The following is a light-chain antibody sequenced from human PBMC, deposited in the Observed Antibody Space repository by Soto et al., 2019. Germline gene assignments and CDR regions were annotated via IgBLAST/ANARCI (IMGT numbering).Light chain of an antibody. CDR1: QSISNW. Sequence: DIHMTQSPSTLSASVVDRVTIACRASQSISNWLAWYQQRPGTAPNLLTFDASTLESGVPSRFSGSGSGTEFTLTISGLQPDDFATYYCQQYNTYQWTFGQGTKVDIK. J-gene: IGKJ1*01. CDR2: DAS. V-gene: IGKV1-5*01. CDR3: QQYNTYQWT.